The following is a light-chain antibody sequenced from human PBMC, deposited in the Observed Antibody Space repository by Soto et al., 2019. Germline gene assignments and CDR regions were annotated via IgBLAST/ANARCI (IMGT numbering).Light chain of an antibody. CDR1: QSISGS. CDR3: LQEYNYPPT. V-gene: IGKV1-5*01. Sequence: IPITQSPSTLSASVGARITITCRASQSISGSLAWCLHRPGEAPKLLIYDVSTLESGVPSRFRGFGSGTELTITISSLKPEDCATDEGLQEYNYPPTFCQGTKVDIK. CDR2: DVS. J-gene: IGKJ1*01.